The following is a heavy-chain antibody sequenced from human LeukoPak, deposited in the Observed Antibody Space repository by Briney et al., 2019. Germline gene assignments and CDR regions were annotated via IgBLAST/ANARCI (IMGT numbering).Heavy chain of an antibody. CDR3: AREDTMVRGLDY. D-gene: IGHD3-10*01. CDR1: GGSISTSNYY. Sequence: SETLSLTCTVSGGSISTSNYYWGWVRQPPGRGLEWIGSIYYSGSTYYNPSLKSRVTMSVDTSKNQFSLKLSSVTAADTAVYYCAREDTMVRGLDYWGQGTLVTVSS. CDR2: IYYSGST. J-gene: IGHJ4*02. V-gene: IGHV4-39*07.